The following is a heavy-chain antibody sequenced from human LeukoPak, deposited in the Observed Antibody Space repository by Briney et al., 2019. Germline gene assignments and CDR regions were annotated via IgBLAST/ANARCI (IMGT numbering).Heavy chain of an antibody. V-gene: IGHV3-30*04. D-gene: IGHD3-3*01. CDR3: ARGTVLRFLEWLLYTDY. CDR1: GFTFGSYA. Sequence: GRSLRLSCAASGFTFGSYAMHWVRQAPGKGLEWVAVISYDGSNKYYADSVKGRFTISRDNSKNTLYLQMNSLRAEDTAVYYCARGTVLRFLEWLLYTDYWGQGTLVTVSS. J-gene: IGHJ4*02. CDR2: ISYDGSNK.